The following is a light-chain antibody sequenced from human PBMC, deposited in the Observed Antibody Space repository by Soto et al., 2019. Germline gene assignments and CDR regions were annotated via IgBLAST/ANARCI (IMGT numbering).Light chain of an antibody. CDR1: QSVSSN. CDR3: QQYNIWPQT. V-gene: IGKV3-15*01. CDR2: GAS. Sequence: EIVMTQSPATLSVSPGERATLSCRASQSVSSNLAWYQQKPGQAPGLLIYGASTRATGIPARFSGSGSGTEFTLTISSLQSEDFAVYFCQQYNIWPQTFGQGTKVDI. J-gene: IGKJ1*01.